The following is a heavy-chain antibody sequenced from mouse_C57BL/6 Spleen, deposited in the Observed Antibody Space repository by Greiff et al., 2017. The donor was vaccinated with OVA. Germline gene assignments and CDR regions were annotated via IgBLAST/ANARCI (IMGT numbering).Heavy chain of an antibody. V-gene: IGHV1-74*01. CDR1: GYTFTSYW. CDR3: ASLYDGYYDWFAY. CDR2: IHPSDSDT. D-gene: IGHD2-3*01. J-gene: IGHJ3*01. Sequence: VQLQQPGAELVKPGASVKVSCKASGYTFTSYWMHWVKQRPGQGLEWIGRIHPSDSDTNYNQKFKGKATLTVDKSSSTAYMQLSSLTSEDSAVYYCASLYDGYYDWFAYWGQGTLVTVSA.